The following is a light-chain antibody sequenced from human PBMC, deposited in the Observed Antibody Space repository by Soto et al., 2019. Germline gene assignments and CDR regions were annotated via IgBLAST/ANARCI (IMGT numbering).Light chain of an antibody. CDR3: QQLYSTPPT. CDR1: QSILYSSKNKNY. Sequence: DIVMTQSPASLAVSLGERATINCKSSQSILYSSKNKNYLAWYQQTPGQPPKLLIYWASTREAGVPDRFSGSGSGTDFTLTVTSLQAEDVAVYYCQQLYSTPPTFGQGTKVEIK. CDR2: WAS. J-gene: IGKJ1*01. V-gene: IGKV4-1*01.